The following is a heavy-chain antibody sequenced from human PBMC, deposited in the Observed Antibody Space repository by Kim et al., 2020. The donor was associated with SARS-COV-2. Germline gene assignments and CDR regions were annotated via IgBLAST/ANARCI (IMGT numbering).Heavy chain of an antibody. V-gene: IGHV3-23*01. Sequence: GGSLRLSCAASGFTFSNYAMNWVRQAPGKGLEWVSGISGSGSSTFYADSVKGRFTISRDNSKNTLYLQINGLRAEDTALYYCARGRDFWGAYGDYWGQGT. J-gene: IGHJ4*02. CDR3: ARGRDFWGAYGDY. CDR1: GFTFSNYA. CDR2: ISGSGSST. D-gene: IGHD3-3*01.